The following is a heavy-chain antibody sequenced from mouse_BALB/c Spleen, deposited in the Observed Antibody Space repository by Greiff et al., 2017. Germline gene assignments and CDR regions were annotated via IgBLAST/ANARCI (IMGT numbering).Heavy chain of an antibody. D-gene: IGHD1-1*01. CDR3: ARYGSSYGYFDV. CDR1: GDSITSGY. J-gene: IGHJ1*01. CDR2: ISYSGST. Sequence: EVMLVESGPSLVKPSQTLSLTCSVTGDSITSGYWNWIRKFPGNKLEYMGYISYSGSTYYNPSLKSRISITRDTSKNQYYLQLNSVTTEDTATYYCARYGSSYGYFDVWGAGTTVTVSS. V-gene: IGHV3-8*02.